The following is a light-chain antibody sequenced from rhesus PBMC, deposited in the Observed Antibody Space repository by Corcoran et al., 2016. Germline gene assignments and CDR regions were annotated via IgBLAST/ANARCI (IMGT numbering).Light chain of an antibody. Sequence: DIQMSQSPSSLSASVGDKVTITCRASQAINNALAWYQQKPGKAPELLIYGASSLGSGVPSRLSGSRSGTDFTLTISSLQPEDFSTYYCQQGYRTPLTFGGGTKVERK. CDR2: GAS. CDR1: QAINNA. J-gene: IGKJ4*01. V-gene: IGKV1-33*02. CDR3: QQGYRTPLT.